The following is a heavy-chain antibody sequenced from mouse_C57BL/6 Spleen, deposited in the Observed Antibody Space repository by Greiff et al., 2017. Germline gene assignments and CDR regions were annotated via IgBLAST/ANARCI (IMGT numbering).Heavy chain of an antibody. CDR1: GFTFSSYT. CDR2: ISGGGGNT. D-gene: IGHD3-2*02. Sequence: EVHLVESGGGLVKPGGSLKLSCAASGFTFSSYTMSWVRQTPEKRLEWVATISGGGGNTYYPDSVKGRFTISRDNAKNTLYLQMSSLRSEDTALYYCASTTAQATAWFAYWGQGTLVTVSA. V-gene: IGHV5-9*01. J-gene: IGHJ3*01. CDR3: ASTTAQATAWFAY.